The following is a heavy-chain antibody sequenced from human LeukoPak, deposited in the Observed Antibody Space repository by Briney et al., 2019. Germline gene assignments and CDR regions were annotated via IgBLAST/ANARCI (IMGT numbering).Heavy chain of an antibody. CDR2: IRYDDITK. CDR3: ARDATMVPLYYYYYMDV. CDR1: GFTFSNYG. Sequence: GGSLRLSCASSGFTFSNYGMHWVRQAPGKGLEWVAFIRYDDITKYYVDSVKGRFTISRDNSKNTLFLQMNSLRAEDTAVYYCARDATMVPLYYYYYMDVWGKGTTVTVSS. D-gene: IGHD3-10*01. V-gene: IGHV3-30*02. J-gene: IGHJ6*03.